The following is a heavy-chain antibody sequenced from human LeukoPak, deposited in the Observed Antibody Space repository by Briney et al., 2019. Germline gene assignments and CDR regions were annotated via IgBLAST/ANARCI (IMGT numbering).Heavy chain of an antibody. CDR2: IASDGSI. CDR3: ARARFETTVTALVRKKNYYYYYMDV. CDR1: GFIVSSCE. D-gene: IGHD4-17*01. J-gene: IGHJ6*03. V-gene: IGHV3-48*03. Sequence: GGSLRLSCAVSGFIVSSCEMNWVRQAPGKGLQWISFIASDGSIEYADSVKGRFTISRDNAKNSLYLQMNSLRVEDTAVYYCARARFETTVTALVRKKNYYYYYMDVWGKGTTVTVSS.